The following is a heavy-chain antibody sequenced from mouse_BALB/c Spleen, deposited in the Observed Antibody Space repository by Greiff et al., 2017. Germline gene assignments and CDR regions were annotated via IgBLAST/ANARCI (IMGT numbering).Heavy chain of an antibody. J-gene: IGHJ2*01. D-gene: IGHD1-1*01. V-gene: IGHV1-7*01. CDR1: GYTFTSYW. Sequence: QVQLQQSGAELAKPGASVKMSCKASGYTFTSYWMHWVKQRPGQGLEWIGYINPSTGYTEYNQKFKDKATLTADKSSSTAYMQLSSLTSEDSAVYYCARSLLTYGGFDYWGQGTTLTVSS. CDR2: INPSTGYT. CDR3: ARSLLTYGGFDY.